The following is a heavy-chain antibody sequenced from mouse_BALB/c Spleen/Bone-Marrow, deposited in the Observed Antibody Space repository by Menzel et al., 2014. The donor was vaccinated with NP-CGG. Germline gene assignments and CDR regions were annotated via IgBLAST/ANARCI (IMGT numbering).Heavy chain of an antibody. D-gene: IGHD2-3*01. J-gene: IGHJ4*01. V-gene: IGHV5-6*01. CDR2: ISSGGSYT. CDR1: GFTFSNYG. Sequence: EVQRGESGGDLVKPGGSLKLSCAASGFTFSNYGMSWVRQTPDKRLEWVATISSGGSYTYYPDSVKGRFTISRDNAKNTLYLQMSSLKSEDTAMYYCARRDGGPMDYWGQGTSVTVSS. CDR3: ARRDGGPMDY.